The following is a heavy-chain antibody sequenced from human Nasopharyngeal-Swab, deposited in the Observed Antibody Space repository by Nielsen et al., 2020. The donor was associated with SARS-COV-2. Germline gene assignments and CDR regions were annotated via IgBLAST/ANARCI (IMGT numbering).Heavy chain of an antibody. Sequence: WIRQPPGKGLEWIGYIYYSGSTYYNPSLKSRVTISVDTSKNRFSLKLSSVTAADTAVYYCARASRGIFGVVSTFDYWGQGTLVTVSS. V-gene: IGHV4-31*02. CDR2: IYYSGST. J-gene: IGHJ4*02. CDR3: ARASRGIFGVVSTFDY. D-gene: IGHD3-3*01.